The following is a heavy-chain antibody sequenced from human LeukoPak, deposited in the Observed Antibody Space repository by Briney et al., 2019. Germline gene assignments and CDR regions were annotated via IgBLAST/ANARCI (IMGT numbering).Heavy chain of an antibody. CDR2: LSISGGGT. D-gene: IGHD6-13*01. V-gene: IGHV3-23*01. CDR1: GFTLTSYA. Sequence: GGSLRLSCAASGFTLTSYAMNWVRQAAGKGLEWVSTLSISGGGTFYADSVKGRFTISRDNSKNTLYLQMNTLRAEDTAVYYCAKTAAMGNNWFDPWGQGTLVTVSS. CDR3: AKTAAMGNNWFDP. J-gene: IGHJ5*02.